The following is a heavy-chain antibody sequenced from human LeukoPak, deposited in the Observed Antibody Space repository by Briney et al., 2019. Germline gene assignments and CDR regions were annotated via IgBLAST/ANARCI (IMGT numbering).Heavy chain of an antibody. Sequence: SETLSLTCTVSGGSISSYYWSWIRQPPGKGLEWIGYIYYSGSTNYNPSHRSRVTISVDTSKNQFSLKLSSVTAADTAVYYCARGVLRFLHFDYWGQGTLVTVSS. V-gene: IGHV4-59*01. D-gene: IGHD3-3*01. CDR2: IYYSGST. CDR1: GGSISSYY. CDR3: ARGVLRFLHFDY. J-gene: IGHJ4*02.